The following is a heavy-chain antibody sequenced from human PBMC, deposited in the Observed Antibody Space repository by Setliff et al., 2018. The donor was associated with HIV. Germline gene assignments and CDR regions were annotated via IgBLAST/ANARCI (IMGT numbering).Heavy chain of an antibody. V-gene: IGHV4-61*09. CDR2: IYTSGST. Sequence: PSETLSLTCTVSGGSISSGTYYWSWIRQPAGKGLEWIGHIYTSGSTNYNPSLKSRVTISVDTSKNQFSLRLSSVTAADTAVYYCARYRNDAFDVWGQGTMVTVSS. CDR3: ARYRNDAFDV. J-gene: IGHJ3*01. CDR1: GGSISSGTYY. D-gene: IGHD3-16*02.